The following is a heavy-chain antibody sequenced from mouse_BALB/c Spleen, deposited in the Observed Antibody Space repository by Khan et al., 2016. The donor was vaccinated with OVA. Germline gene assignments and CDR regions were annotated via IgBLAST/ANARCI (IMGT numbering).Heavy chain of an antibody. CDR3: ARCPLLRQSAVAY. CDR2: INPSTGYS. J-gene: IGHJ3*01. CDR1: GYTFTSYW. D-gene: IGHD1-2*01. Sequence: QVQLKQSGAELAKPGASVKMSCKASGYTFTSYWIHWVKQRPGQGVDWIGYINPSTGYSDYNQKFKDKATLTADRSSSTVYMQLSSLTSEDSAVYCCARCPLLRQSAVAYGGQGILVTVAA. V-gene: IGHV1-7*01.